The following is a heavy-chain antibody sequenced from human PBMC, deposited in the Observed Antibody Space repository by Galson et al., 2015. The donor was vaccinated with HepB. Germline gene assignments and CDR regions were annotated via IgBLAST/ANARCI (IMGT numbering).Heavy chain of an antibody. Sequence: SLRLSCAASGFTFSSYGMHWVRQAPGKGLEWVAVIWYDGSNKYYADSVKGRFTISRDNSKNTLYLQMNSLRAEDTAVYYCARGDDYALDYYYYYMDVWGKGTTVTVSS. D-gene: IGHD4-17*01. CDR1: GFTFSSYG. V-gene: IGHV3-33*01. CDR2: IWYDGSNK. J-gene: IGHJ6*03. CDR3: ARGDDYALDYYYYYMDV.